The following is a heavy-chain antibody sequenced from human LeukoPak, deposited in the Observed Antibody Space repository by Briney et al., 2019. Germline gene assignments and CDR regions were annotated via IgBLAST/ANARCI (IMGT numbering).Heavy chain of an antibody. J-gene: IGHJ4*02. CDR1: GGSINSYY. D-gene: IGHD6-13*01. CDR2: IYYSGST. V-gene: IGHV4-59*01. Sequence: PSETLSLTCTVSGGSINSYYWSWIRQPPGKGLEWIGYIYYSGSTNYNPSLKSRVTISVDTSKNQFSLRLSSVTAADTAVYYCARVTGYMTEDYFDYWGQGTLITVS. CDR3: ARVTGYMTEDYFDY.